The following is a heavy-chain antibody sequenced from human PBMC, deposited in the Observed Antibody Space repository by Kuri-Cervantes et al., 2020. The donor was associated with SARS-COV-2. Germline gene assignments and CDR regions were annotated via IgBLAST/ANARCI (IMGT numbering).Heavy chain of an antibody. Sequence: GESLKISCAASGFSFSSYWMHWVRQVPSKGLVWVSRISTDGSSRAYADSVKGRFTVSRDNSKNTLYLQMNSLRAEDTAVYYCAKGGYSYHVLPFDYWGQGTLVTVSS. CDR3: AKGGYSYHVLPFDY. CDR1: GFSFSSYW. J-gene: IGHJ4*02. CDR2: ISTDGSSR. V-gene: IGHV3-74*03. D-gene: IGHD5-18*01.